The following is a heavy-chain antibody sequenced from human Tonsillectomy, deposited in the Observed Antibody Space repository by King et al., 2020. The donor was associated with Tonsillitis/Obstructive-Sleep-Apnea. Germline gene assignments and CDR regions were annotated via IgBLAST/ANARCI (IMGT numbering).Heavy chain of an antibody. J-gene: IGHJ4*02. CDR3: ARDGDSSKWPED. CDR2: IKEDGSEK. Sequence: VQLVESGGGLVQPGGSLRLSCAASGFSFSSYWMSWVRQAPGKGLEWVANIKEDGSEKAYEDSMKGRVSISRDNAKNSLYLQMYSLRVEDTAVYYCARDGDSSKWPEDWGQGTLVTVSS. D-gene: IGHD6-13*01. V-gene: IGHV3-7*01. CDR1: GFSFSSYW.